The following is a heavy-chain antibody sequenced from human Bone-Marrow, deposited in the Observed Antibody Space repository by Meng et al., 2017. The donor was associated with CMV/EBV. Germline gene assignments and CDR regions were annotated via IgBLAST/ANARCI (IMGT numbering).Heavy chain of an antibody. CDR3: ARGVDYESSGYWGY. V-gene: IGHV4-38-2*02. CDR2: IYHSGST. D-gene: IGHD3-22*01. CDR1: GNSISSGYY. Sequence: SETLSLTCSVSGNSISSGYYWGWIRQPPGKGLEWIGNIYHSGSTYYNPSLKSRVTISVDTSKNQFSLKLSSVTAADTAVYYCARGVDYESSGYWGYWGQGTLVTVSS. J-gene: IGHJ4*02.